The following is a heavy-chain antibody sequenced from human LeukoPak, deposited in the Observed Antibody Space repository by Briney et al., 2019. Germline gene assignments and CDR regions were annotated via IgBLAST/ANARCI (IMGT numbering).Heavy chain of an antibody. J-gene: IGHJ4*02. V-gene: IGHV1-18*01. CDR2: ISAYNGNT. CDR1: GYTFTSYG. D-gene: IGHD1-7*01. CDR3: ATAAFITGTTHQSYYFDY. Sequence: ASVKVSCKASGYTFTSYGISWVRQAPGQGLEWMGWISAYNGNTNYAQKLQGRVTMTTDTSTSTAYMELRSLRSDDTAVYYCATAAFITGTTHQSYYFDYWGQGTLVTVST.